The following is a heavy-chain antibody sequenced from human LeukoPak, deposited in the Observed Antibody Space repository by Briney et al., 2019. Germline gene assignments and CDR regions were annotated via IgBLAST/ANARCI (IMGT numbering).Heavy chain of an antibody. D-gene: IGHD1-26*01. CDR2: IYCSGST. V-gene: IGHV4-39*01. J-gene: IGHJ4*02. Sequence: SETLSLTCTVSGGSISSSSYYWGWIRQRPGKGLEWIGSIYCSGSTYYNPSLKSRVTISVDTSKNQFSLKLSSVTAADTAVYYCARRSSGATRYYFDYWGQGTLVTVSS. CDR1: GGSISSSSYY. CDR3: ARRSSGATRYYFDY.